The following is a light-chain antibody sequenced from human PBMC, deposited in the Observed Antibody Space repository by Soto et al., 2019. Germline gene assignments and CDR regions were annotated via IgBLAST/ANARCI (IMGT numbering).Light chain of an antibody. CDR1: QSVSSDY. V-gene: IGKV3-20*01. J-gene: IGKJ1*01. Sequence: EIVLTQSPGTLSLSPGERATLSYRASQSVSSDYLAWYQQKPGQAPRLLIYGASSRATGIPDRFSGSGSGTDFTLTVSRLEPEDFAVYYCLQYAISPRTFGRGTTVEIK. CDR2: GAS. CDR3: LQYAISPRT.